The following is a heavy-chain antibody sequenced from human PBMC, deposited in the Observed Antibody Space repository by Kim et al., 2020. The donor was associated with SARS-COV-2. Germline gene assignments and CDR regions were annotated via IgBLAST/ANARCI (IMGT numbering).Heavy chain of an antibody. CDR2: INAGVDDR. CDR1: GDTFTNYG. Sequence: ASVKVSCKASGDTFTNYGIRWVRQAPGQGLEWMGIINAGVDDRSYAKKFQGRVAMTRDTSTSTVYMEVNSLRSEDTALYYCARDRRSEVDYCG. J-gene: IGHJ4*01. CDR3: ARDRRSEVDY. V-gene: IGHV1-46*01. D-gene: IGHD6-6*01.